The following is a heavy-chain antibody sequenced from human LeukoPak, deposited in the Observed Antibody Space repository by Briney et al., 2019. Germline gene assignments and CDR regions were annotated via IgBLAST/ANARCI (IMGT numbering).Heavy chain of an antibody. CDR1: GGSISSYY. J-gene: IGHJ2*01. Sequence: PSETLSLTCTVSGGSISSYYWSWIRQPPGKGLEWIGSINYSGSTNYNPSLMSRVTISVDTTKNQFSLKLSSVTAADTAVYYCARRRGFDGDYGWYFDLWGRGTLVTVSS. D-gene: IGHD4-17*01. CDR2: INYSGST. V-gene: IGHV4-59*08. CDR3: ARRRGFDGDYGWYFDL.